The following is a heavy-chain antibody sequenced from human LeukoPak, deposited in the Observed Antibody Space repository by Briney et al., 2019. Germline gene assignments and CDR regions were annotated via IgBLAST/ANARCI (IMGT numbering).Heavy chain of an antibody. Sequence: ASVKVSCKVSGYTLTELSMHWVRQAPGKGPEWMGGFDPEDGETIYAQKFQGRVTMTEDTSTDTAYMELSSLRSEDTAVYYCATDRLLWFGEFTDYWGQGTLVTVSS. CDR3: ATDRLLWFGEFTDY. J-gene: IGHJ4*02. CDR2: FDPEDGET. D-gene: IGHD3-10*01. V-gene: IGHV1-24*01. CDR1: GYTLTELS.